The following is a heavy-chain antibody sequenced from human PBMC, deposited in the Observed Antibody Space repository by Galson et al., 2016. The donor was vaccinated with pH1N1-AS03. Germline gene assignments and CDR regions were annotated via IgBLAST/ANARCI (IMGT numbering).Heavy chain of an antibody. Sequence: RGSDFWAWIRQPPGKGLEWIGSVYYSGGTYYSPSLKSRFSLSVDMSKNQFSLKLTSVTAADTAVYYCARESPLNYYLDLWGRGTLVTVSS. V-gene: IGHV4-39*02. CDR3: ARESPLNYYLDL. D-gene: IGHD1-7*01. J-gene: IGHJ2*01. CDR1: RGSDF. CDR2: VYYSGGT.